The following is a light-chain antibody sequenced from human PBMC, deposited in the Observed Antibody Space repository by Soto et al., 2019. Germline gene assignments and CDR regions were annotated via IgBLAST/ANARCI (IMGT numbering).Light chain of an antibody. J-gene: IGKJ1*01. CDR3: QQYNSYRT. V-gene: IGKV1-5*03. Sequence: DIQMTQSPSTLSGSVGDRVTITCRASQTISSWLAWYQQKPGKAPKLLIYKASTLKSGVPSRFSGGGSGTEFILTISSLQPDDFATYYCQQYNSYRTFGQGTKVDIK. CDR1: QTISSW. CDR2: KAS.